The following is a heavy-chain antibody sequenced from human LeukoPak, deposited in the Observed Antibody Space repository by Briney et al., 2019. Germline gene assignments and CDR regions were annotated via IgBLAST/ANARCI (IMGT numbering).Heavy chain of an antibody. Sequence: SETLSLTCAVYGGSFSGYYWSWVRQPPGKGLEWIGEINHSGSTNYNPSLKSRVTISVDTSKNQFSLKLSSVTAADTAVYYCARGRNYWGQGTLVTVSS. CDR2: INHSGST. CDR3: ARGRNY. V-gene: IGHV4-34*01. J-gene: IGHJ4*02. CDR1: GGSFSGYY.